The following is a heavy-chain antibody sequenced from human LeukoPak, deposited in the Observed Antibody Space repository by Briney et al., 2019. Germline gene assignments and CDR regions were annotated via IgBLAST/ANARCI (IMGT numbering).Heavy chain of an antibody. V-gene: IGHV3-21*01. D-gene: IGHD3-22*01. CDR1: GFTFSSYS. Sequence: NPGGSLRLSCAASGFTFSSYSMNWVSQAPGKGLEWVSSISSSSSYIYYADSVKGRFTISRDNAKNSLYLQMNSLRGEDTAVYYCARGESRGYYPADYWGQRTLVTVSS. J-gene: IGHJ4*02. CDR3: ARGESRGYYPADY. CDR2: ISSSSSYI.